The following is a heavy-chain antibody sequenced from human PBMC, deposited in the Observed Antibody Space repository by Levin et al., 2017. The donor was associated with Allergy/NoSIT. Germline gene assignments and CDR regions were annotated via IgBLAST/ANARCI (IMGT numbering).Heavy chain of an antibody. CDR2: IYYSGST. CDR1: GGSISSGGYY. D-gene: IGHD5-18*01. Sequence: SETLSLTCTVSGGSISSGGYYWSWIRQHPGKGLEWIGYIYYSGSTYYNPSLKSRVTISVDTSKNQFTLKLSSVTAADTAVYYCARSQRSSYGYGFDYWGQGTLVTVSS. CDR3: ARSQRSSYGYGFDY. V-gene: IGHV4-31*03. J-gene: IGHJ4*02.